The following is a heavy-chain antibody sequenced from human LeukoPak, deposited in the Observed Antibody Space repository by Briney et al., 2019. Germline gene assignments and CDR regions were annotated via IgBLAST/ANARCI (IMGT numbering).Heavy chain of an antibody. V-gene: IGHV4-39*01. D-gene: IGHD1-26*01. CDR2: IHYSGST. J-gene: IGHJ4*02. CDR1: GGSISSSNYY. CDR3: AKTTGRGTVDPGTSGYITF. Sequence: SETLSLTCTVSGGSISSSNYYWDWVHQPPGQGLEWIGSIHYSGSTYYNPSLRSRVTISVDTSKNQSSLKMSSVTAADTAVYYCAKTTGRGTVDPGTSGYITFWGQGTLVTVSS.